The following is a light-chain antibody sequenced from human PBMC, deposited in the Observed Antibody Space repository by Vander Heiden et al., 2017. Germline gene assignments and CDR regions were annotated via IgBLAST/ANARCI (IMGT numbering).Light chain of an antibody. J-gene: IGLJ3*02. V-gene: IGLV4-69*01. Sequence: QLVLTQSPSASASLGASVKLTCTLSSGPITYAIAWHQQQPQKGPRYLMKLNSDGSHSKGDGIPDRFSGSSSGAERYLTISSLQSEDEADYYCQTWGTGIRVFGGGTKLTVL. CDR3: QTWGTGIRV. CDR2: LNSDGSH. CDR1: SGPITYA.